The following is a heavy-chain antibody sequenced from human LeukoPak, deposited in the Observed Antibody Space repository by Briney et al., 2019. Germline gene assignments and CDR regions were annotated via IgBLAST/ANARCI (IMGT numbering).Heavy chain of an antibody. CDR3: AKSDCGSDGCKLYDY. V-gene: IGHV3-23*01. J-gene: IGHJ4*02. CDR1: GFTFRNFA. Sequence: PGGSLRLSCAASGFTFRNFAMAWARQAPGKGLEWVSSITDTGDATGYTESVKGRFTISRDNSKGTVWLQMNSLRAEDTAIYYCAKSDCGSDGCKLYDYWAQGTQVTVSS. CDR2: ITDTGDAT. D-gene: IGHD2-21*01.